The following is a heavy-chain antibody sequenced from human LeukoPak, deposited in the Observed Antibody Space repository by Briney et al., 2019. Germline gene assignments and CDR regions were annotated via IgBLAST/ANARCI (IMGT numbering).Heavy chain of an antibody. J-gene: IGHJ3*02. Sequence: PSETLSLTCTVSGGSISSYYWSWIRQPAGKGLEWIGRIYTSGSTNYNPSLKSRVTTSVDTSKNQFSLKLSSVTAADTAVYYCARAYSGGELLDAFDIWGQGTMVTVSS. CDR1: GGSISSYY. D-gene: IGHD1-26*01. CDR2: IYTSGST. CDR3: ARAYSGGELLDAFDI. V-gene: IGHV4-4*07.